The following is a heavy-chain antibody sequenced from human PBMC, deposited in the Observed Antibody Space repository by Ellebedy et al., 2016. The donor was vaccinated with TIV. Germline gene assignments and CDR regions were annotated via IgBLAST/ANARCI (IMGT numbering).Heavy chain of an antibody. J-gene: IGHJ4*02. CDR3: LRGRAGTNDFDS. D-gene: IGHD1-1*01. V-gene: IGHV4-59*08. CDR2: IYYSGST. CDR1: GVSVSTYY. Sequence: MPSETLSLTCAVSGVSVSTYYWNWIRQPPGKGLEWIGYIYYSGSTNYNPSLKSRVTISLDTSKGQFSLKLTPVTAADTAVYYCLRGRAGTNDFDSWGQGTLVTVSS.